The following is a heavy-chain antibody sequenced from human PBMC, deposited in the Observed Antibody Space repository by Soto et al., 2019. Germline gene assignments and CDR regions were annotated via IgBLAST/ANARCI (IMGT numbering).Heavy chain of an antibody. Sequence: QVQLQESGPGLVKPSQTLSLSCTVSGGSISSSSYYWSWIRQHPGKGLEWIGYISYSGSTYYNPSLKSRVIISLDASKNQFSLKLTSVIVADTAFYYCARHFREGYGAFWGQGTLVTVSS. V-gene: IGHV4-31*03. CDR2: ISYSGST. D-gene: IGHD5-18*01. J-gene: IGHJ4*02. CDR1: GGSISSSSYY. CDR3: ARHFREGYGAF.